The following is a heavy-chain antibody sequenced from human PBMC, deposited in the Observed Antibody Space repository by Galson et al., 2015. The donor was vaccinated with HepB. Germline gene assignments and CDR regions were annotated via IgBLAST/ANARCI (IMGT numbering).Heavy chain of an antibody. CDR3: ARDRGGISWTSHIPYHVFDP. CDR1: GGTVSSYT. Sequence: SVKVSCKASGGTVSSYTISWVRQAPGQGLEWMGRIIPILGIATYAKKFPGRATITADKSTSTAYMERSSLRSEDTAVYYCARDRGGISWTSHIPYHVFDPWGQGTLVTVSS. V-gene: IGHV1-69*04. CDR2: IIPILGIA. D-gene: IGHD6-13*01. J-gene: IGHJ5*02.